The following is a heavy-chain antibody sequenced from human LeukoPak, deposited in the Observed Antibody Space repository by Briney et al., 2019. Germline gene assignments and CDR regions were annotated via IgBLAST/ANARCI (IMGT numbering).Heavy chain of an antibody. CDR2: ISWNSGSI. D-gene: IGHD6-19*01. CDR3: AKDHHSSGWSLDY. Sequence: GRSLRLSCAASGFTFDDYAMHWVRQAPGKGLEWVSGISWNSGSIGYADSVKGRFTISRDNAKNSLYLQMNSLRAEDTAVYYCAKDHHSSGWSLDYWGQGTLVTVSS. V-gene: IGHV3-9*01. CDR1: GFTFDDYA. J-gene: IGHJ4*02.